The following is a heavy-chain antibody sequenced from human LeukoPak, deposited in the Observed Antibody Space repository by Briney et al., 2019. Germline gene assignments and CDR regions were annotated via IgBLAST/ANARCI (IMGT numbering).Heavy chain of an antibody. D-gene: IGHD4/OR15-4a*01. V-gene: IGHV3-23*01. Sequence: GASLRLSCAASGFTFSSYAMCWVRQAPGKGLQRVSSITRSGGNTYYADSVKGRFTISRDNTKNTLHLQVNSLRAEDTAVYYCVRGSSANYDTWGQGTLVTVSS. J-gene: IGHJ5*02. CDR3: VRGSSANYDT. CDR1: GFTFSSYA. CDR2: ITRSGGNT.